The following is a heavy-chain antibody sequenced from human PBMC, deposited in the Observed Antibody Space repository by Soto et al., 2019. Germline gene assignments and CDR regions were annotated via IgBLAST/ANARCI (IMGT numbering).Heavy chain of an antibody. V-gene: IGHV3-30-3*01. J-gene: IGHJ2*01. D-gene: IGHD5-12*01. CDR3: VRFQAVHCKRGSPPFLAYWLKRSFDL. Sequence: QSGGSLKLGCAACGVSVWISAVHLALQAPSKGLELVAAISYDGSNKYYADSVKGRFTISRAHSKHTPYPQINNPRAEDTTVYYFVRFQAVHCKRGSPPFLAYWLKRSFDL. CDR2: ISYDGSNK. CDR1: GVSVWISA.